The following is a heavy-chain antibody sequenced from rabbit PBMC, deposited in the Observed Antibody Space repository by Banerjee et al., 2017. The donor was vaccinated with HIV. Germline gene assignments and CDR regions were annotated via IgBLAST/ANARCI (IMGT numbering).Heavy chain of an antibody. J-gene: IGHJ6*01. CDR1: GVSFSSNHY. Sequence: QSLEESGGDLVEPGASLTLTCTASGVSFSSNHYMCWVRQAPGKGLEWIACIEGGSSAFSYFASWAKGRFTISKTSSTTVTLQMTSLTAADTATYFCARDTSSSFSSYGMDLWGQGTLVTVS. D-gene: IGHD1-1*01. CDR3: ARDTSSSFSSYGMDL. CDR2: IEGGSSAFS. V-gene: IGHV1S40*01.